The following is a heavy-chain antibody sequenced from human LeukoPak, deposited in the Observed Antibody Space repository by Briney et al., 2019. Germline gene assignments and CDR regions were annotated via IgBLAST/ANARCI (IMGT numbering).Heavy chain of an antibody. J-gene: IGHJ4*02. Sequence: ASVKVSCKASGGTFSSYAISWVRQALGQGLEWMGRIIPIFGTANYAQKFQGRVTITADESTSTAYMELRSLRSDDTAVYYCARVIRQWLAYLDYWGQGTLVTVSS. CDR3: ARVIRQWLAYLDY. D-gene: IGHD6-19*01. CDR2: IIPIFGTA. V-gene: IGHV1-69*13. CDR1: GGTFSSYA.